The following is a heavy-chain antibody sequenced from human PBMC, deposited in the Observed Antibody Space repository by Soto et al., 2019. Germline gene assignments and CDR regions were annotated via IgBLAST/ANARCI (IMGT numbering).Heavy chain of an antibody. CDR2: ISGSGGST. Sequence: PGGSLRLSCAASGFTFDSYAMTWVRQAPGKGLEWVSAISGSGGSTYYADSVTGRFIISRDNSKNTLYLQMNSLRAEDTAVYYCAKSIIAARGRDFDYWGQGTLVTVSS. V-gene: IGHV3-23*01. D-gene: IGHD6-6*01. CDR1: GFTFDSYA. J-gene: IGHJ4*02. CDR3: AKSIIAARGRDFDY.